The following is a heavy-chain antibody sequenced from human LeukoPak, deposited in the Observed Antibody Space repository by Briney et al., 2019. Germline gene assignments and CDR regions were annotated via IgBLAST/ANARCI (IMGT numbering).Heavy chain of an antibody. V-gene: IGHV1-2*06. CDR2: INPNSGGT. J-gene: IGHJ6*02. CDR3: ARDREDFWSGSNFYYYGMDV. CDR1: GYTFTGYY. D-gene: IGHD3-3*01. Sequence: GASVKVSCKASGYTFTGYYMHWVRQAPGQGLEWMGRINPNSGGTNYAQKFQGRVTITRDTSISTAYMELSRLRSDDTAVYYCARDREDFWSGSNFYYYGMDVWGQGTTVTVSS.